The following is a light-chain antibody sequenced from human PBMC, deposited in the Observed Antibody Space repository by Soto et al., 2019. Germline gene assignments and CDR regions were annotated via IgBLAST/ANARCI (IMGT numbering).Light chain of an antibody. CDR1: SSDVGSYNL. V-gene: IGLV2-23*01. J-gene: IGLJ1*01. CDR3: CSYAGSPRYV. Sequence: QSALTQPASVSGSPGQSITISCTGTSSDVGSYNLVSWYQQHPGKAPKLMIYEGSKRPSGVSNRFSGSKSGNTASLTISGLQAEDEADYYCCSYAGSPRYVLGTGTKVTVL. CDR2: EGS.